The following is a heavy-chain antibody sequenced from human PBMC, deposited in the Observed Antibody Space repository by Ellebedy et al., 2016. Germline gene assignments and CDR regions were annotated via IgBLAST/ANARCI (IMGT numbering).Heavy chain of an antibody. CDR3: ARDAITMVRGNGMDV. Sequence: ASVKVSXXASGYTFTSYGISWVRQAPGQGLEWMGWISAYNGNTNYAQKLQGRVTMTTDTSTSAAYMELRSLRSDDTAVYYCARDAITMVRGNGMDVWGQGTTVTVSS. D-gene: IGHD3-10*01. V-gene: IGHV1-18*01. CDR2: ISAYNGNT. J-gene: IGHJ6*02. CDR1: GYTFTSYG.